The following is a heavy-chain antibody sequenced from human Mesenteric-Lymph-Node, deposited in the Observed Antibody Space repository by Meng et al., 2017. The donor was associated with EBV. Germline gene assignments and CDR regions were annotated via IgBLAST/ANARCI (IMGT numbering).Heavy chain of an antibody. V-gene: IGHV2-5*02. CDR1: GFSLSTSGEG. J-gene: IGHJ4*02. Sequence: QITLKESGPTLVKPTQTPTQTCPFSGFSLSTSGEGVGWIRQPPGKALEWLALIYWDDDKRYSPSLKSRLTITKDTSKNQVVLTMTNMDPVDTATYYCAHMAPSSWSIPNFDYWGQGTLVTVSS. CDR2: IYWDDDK. D-gene: IGHD6-13*01. CDR3: AHMAPSSWSIPNFDY.